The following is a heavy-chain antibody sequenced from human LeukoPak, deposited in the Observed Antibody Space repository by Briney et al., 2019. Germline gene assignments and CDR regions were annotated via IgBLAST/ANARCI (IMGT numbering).Heavy chain of an antibody. CDR1: GGTFSSYA. CDR2: IIPILGIA. D-gene: IGHD4-17*01. V-gene: IGHV1-69*04. Sequence: GASVKVSCKASGGTFSSYAISWVRQAPGQGLEWMGRIIPILGIANYAQKFQGRVTITADKSTSTAYMELSSLRSEDTAVYYCARAPRWVGTTVTDYWGQGTLVTVSS. CDR3: ARAPRWVGTTVTDY. J-gene: IGHJ4*02.